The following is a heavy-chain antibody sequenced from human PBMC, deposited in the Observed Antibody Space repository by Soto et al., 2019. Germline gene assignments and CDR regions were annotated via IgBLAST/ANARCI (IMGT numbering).Heavy chain of an antibody. J-gene: IGHJ6*02. CDR2: IEQDGSEK. V-gene: IGHV3-7*01. CDR1: GFTFSSYW. Sequence: HPGGSLRLSCAASGFTFSSYWMSWVRQAPGKGLEWVANIEQDGSEKYYVDSVKGRFTISRDNAKNSLYLQMNSLRAEDTAVYYCAREAPARGGKGYYYYGMDVWGQGTTVTVSS. CDR3: AREAPARGGKGYYYYGMDV. D-gene: IGHD2-15*01.